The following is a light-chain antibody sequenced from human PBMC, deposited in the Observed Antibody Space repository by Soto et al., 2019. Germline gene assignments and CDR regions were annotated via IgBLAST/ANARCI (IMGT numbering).Light chain of an antibody. CDR2: GVT. J-gene: IGLJ2*01. Sequence: QSALTQPASVSGSPGQSITIPCTGTSSDIGDYNYVSWYQQHPGKAPKLMIYGVTNRPSGVSNRFSGSKSGNTASLTISGLPAEDEADYFCSSYTKTTTLVLFGGGTKVTVL. V-gene: IGLV2-14*01. CDR1: SSDIGDYNY. CDR3: SSYTKTTTLVL.